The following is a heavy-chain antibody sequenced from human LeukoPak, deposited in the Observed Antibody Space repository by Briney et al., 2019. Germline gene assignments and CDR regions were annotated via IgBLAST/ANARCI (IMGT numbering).Heavy chain of an antibody. CDR2: ICDSGST. CDR3: ARGGRLAYCGGDCLETNWFDP. D-gene: IGHD2-21*02. CDR1: GGSVSSGSYY. J-gene: IGHJ5*02. V-gene: IGHV4-61*01. Sequence: SETLSLTCTVSGGSVSSGSYYWSWIRQPPGKRLEWIGYICDSGSTNYNPSLKSRVTISVDTSKNQFSLKLSSVTAADTAVYYCARGGRLAYCGGDCLETNWFDPWGQGTLVTVSS.